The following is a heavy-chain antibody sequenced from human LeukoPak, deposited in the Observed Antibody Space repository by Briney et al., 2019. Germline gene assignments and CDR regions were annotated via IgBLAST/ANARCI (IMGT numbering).Heavy chain of an antibody. J-gene: IGHJ3*02. CDR2: IYPGDSDT. V-gene: IGHV5-51*01. CDR3: ARPPLHGDAFDI. Sequence: PGGSPQISCQGSGYLFTSYWLGRVRPVPGKGLEWMGIIYPGDSDTRYSPSFQGQVTISADKSISTAYLQWSSLKASDTAMYYCARPPLHGDAFDIWGQGTMVTVSS. CDR1: GYLFTSYW.